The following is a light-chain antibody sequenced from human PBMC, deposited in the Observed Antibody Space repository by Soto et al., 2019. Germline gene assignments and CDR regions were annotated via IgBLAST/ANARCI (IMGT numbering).Light chain of an antibody. Sequence: QSVLTQPLSVSGAPGQRVTIFCTGSSSNIGAGYDVHWYQQLPGTAPKLLIYGNSNRPSGVPDRFSGSKSGTSASLAITGLQAEDEADYYCQSYDSSLSGSSVFGTGTKVTVL. CDR2: GNS. CDR1: SSNIGAGYD. J-gene: IGLJ1*01. V-gene: IGLV1-40*01. CDR3: QSYDSSLSGSSV.